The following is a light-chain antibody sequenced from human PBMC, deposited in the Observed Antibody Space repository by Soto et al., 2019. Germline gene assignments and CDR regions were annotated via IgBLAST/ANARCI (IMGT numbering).Light chain of an antibody. Sequence: QSVMTQPPSVSAAPGQKVTISCSGSSSNIGGNSVSWYQQLPGTAPKLLIYDDNKRPSGIPDRFSGSKSGTSATLDITGLQTGDEAFYYCGTWDNSLSAVVFGGGTQLTVL. CDR1: SSNIGGNS. CDR2: DDN. V-gene: IGLV1-51*01. J-gene: IGLJ2*01. CDR3: GTWDNSLSAVV.